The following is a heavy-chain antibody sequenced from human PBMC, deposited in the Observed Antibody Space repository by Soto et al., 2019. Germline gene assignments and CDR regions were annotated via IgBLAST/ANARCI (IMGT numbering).Heavy chain of an antibody. CDR3: ARTAYDYVWGSYRQDAFDI. Sequence: SVKVSCKASGGTFSSYAISWVRQAPGQGLEWMGGIIPIFGTANYAQKFQGRVTITADESTSTAYMELSSLRSEDTAVYYCARTAYDYVWGSYRQDAFDIWGQGTMVTVSS. V-gene: IGHV1-69*13. CDR1: GGTFSSYA. D-gene: IGHD3-16*02. J-gene: IGHJ3*02. CDR2: IIPIFGTA.